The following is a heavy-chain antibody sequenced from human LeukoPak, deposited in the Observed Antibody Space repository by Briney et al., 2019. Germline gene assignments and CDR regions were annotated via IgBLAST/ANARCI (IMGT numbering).Heavy chain of an antibody. V-gene: IGHV3-30*03. D-gene: IGHD2-2*01. CDR2: TSFGGSHK. CDR3: ARVMAEGRTITPYFDY. Sequence: QPGGSLRLSCGPSGFTLSRYGMLWVRQAPGRGREWVAATSFGGSHKHYADSVKGRFFISRDTPMNTVYLQLNSLTPDDTAVFSWARVMAEGRTITPYFDYWGQGALVTVSS. CDR1: GFTLSRYG. J-gene: IGHJ4*02.